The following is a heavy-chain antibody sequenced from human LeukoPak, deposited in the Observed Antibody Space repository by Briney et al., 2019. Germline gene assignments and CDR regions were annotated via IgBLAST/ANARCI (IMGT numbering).Heavy chain of an antibody. Sequence: GGSLRLSCVASGFTFSTSWVTWVRQAPGTGLEWVANIDKHGNGKYYVDSVKGRFAISRDYACNSVFLQMDSLRAEDTSVYYCARDAGWGYYDLWGQGTPVTVSS. CDR2: IDKHGNGK. D-gene: IGHD1-26*01. CDR3: ARDAGWGYYDL. V-gene: IGHV3-7*01. J-gene: IGHJ4*02. CDR1: GFTFSTSW.